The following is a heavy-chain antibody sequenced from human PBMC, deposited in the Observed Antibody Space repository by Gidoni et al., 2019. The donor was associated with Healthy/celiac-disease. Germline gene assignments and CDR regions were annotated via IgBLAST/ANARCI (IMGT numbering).Heavy chain of an antibody. CDR2: IYPGDSDT. D-gene: IGHD2-2*01. J-gene: IGHJ4*02. V-gene: IGHV5-51*01. CDR3: ARHDAGYCSSTSCQIIDY. Sequence: EVQLVQSGAEVKKPGESLKISCKGSGYSFTSYWIGWVRQMPGKGLEWMGIIYPGDSDTRYSPSFQGQVTISADKSISTAYLQWSSLKASDTAMYYCARHDAGYCSSTSCQIIDYWGQGTLVTVSS. CDR1: GYSFTSYW.